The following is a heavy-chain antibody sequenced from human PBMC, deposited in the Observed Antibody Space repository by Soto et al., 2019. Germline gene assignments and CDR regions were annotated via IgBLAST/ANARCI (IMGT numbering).Heavy chain of an antibody. J-gene: IGHJ5*02. Sequence: PSETLSLTCTVSGGSISGFYWSWIRQPAGKGLEWIGRIHSGGSTNYNPSLKSRVTMSVDTSQNQFSLKLSSVTAADTAVYYCARVQLSNISYRWFDPWGHGTLFPVCS. CDR1: GGSISGFY. D-gene: IGHD2-2*01. V-gene: IGHV4-4*07. CDR3: ARVQLSNISYRWFDP. CDR2: IHSGGST.